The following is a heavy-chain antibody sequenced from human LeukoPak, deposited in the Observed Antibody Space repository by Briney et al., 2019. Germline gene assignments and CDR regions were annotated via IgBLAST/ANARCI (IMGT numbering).Heavy chain of an antibody. CDR2: ISGSGGST. V-gene: IGHV3-23*01. CDR3: AKGIMSGWSFDY. CDR1: GFTFSSYA. J-gene: IGHJ4*02. D-gene: IGHD6-19*01. Sequence: GGSLRLSCAASGFTFSSYAMSWVRQAPGKGLEWVSAISGSGGSTYYADSVKGRFTISRDNSKNTLYLQMNSLRAENTVVYYCAKGIMSGWSFDYWGQGTLGTVSS.